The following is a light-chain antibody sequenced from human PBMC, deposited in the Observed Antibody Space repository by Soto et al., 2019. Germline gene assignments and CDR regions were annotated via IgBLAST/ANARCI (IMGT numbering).Light chain of an antibody. Sequence: QSVLTEAASVAGSHGQSITIYCTGNRSEVGGYNYVSWYQQHPGKAPKLMIYDVSNRPSAVSNRFSGSKSGNTASLTISGLQAEDESDYYCSSYTSSSTLYGFGTGTKVTVL. V-gene: IGLV2-14*01. CDR3: SSYTSSSTLYG. J-gene: IGLJ1*01. CDR1: RSEVGGYNY. CDR2: DVS.